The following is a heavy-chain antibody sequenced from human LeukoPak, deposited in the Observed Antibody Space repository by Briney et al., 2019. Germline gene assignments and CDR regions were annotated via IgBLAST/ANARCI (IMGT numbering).Heavy chain of an antibody. J-gene: IGHJ6*03. CDR3: AKVLLRALDYMDV. CDR2: ISGSGGST. V-gene: IGHV3-23*01. Sequence: GGSLRLSCAASGFTFTSYSMNWVRQAPGKGLEWVSAISGSGGSTYYADFVKGRFTISRDNSKSTLYLQMNNLRADDTAVYYCAKVLLRALDYMDVWGKGTTVTVSS. D-gene: IGHD2-15*01. CDR1: GFTFTSYS.